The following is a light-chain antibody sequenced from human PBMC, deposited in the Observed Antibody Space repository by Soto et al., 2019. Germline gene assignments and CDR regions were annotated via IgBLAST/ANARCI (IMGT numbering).Light chain of an antibody. V-gene: IGKV3-20*01. J-gene: IGKJ1*01. CDR3: RQYGSSCT. CDR1: QSVSNNY. CDR2: GAS. Sequence: IVLAQTPGTLSLSPGERATLSCRASQSVSNNYLAWYQQKPGQAPRLLIYGASNRATGIPDRFSGSGSGTDFTLTISILEPEDFAVYYCRQYGSSCTFGQGTKVDIK.